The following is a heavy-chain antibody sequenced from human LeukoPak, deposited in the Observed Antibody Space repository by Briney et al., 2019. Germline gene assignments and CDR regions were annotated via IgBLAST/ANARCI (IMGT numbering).Heavy chain of an antibody. J-gene: IGHJ4*02. CDR2: ICGSSSST. V-gene: IGHV3-23*01. CDR3: AKGSGGSCHSATDY. CDR1: RFIFNIYS. D-gene: IGHD2-15*01. Sequence: GGSLRLSYASSRFIFNIYSMNGGRDAPGRGRECGSDICGSSSSTYYVDSVKGRFTISRDNSKNTLYLQMNSLRAEDTAIYYCAKGSGGSCHSATDYWGQGTLVTVSS.